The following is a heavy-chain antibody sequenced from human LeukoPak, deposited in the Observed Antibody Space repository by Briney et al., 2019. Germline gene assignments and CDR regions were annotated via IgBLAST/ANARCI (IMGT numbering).Heavy chain of an antibody. CDR3: ARDRGGGQTVFNY. Sequence: SETLSLTCTVSCISISSYYWSWIRQPPGKGLEWIGYIYYSGSTNYNPSLKSRVTISVGTSKNQFSLKLSSMTAADTAVYYCARDRGGGQTVFNYWGQGTLVTVSS. V-gene: IGHV4-59*01. CDR2: IYYSGST. CDR1: CISISSYY. J-gene: IGHJ4*02. D-gene: IGHD1-26*01.